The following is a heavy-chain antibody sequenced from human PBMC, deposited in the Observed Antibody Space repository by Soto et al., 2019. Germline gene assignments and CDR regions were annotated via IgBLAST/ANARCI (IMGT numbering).Heavy chain of an antibody. D-gene: IGHD2-2*01. CDR2: ISAYNGNT. CDR1: GYTFTSYG. Sequence: QVQLVQSGAEVKKPGASVKVSCKASGYTFTSYGISWVRQAPGQGLEWMGWISAYNGNTNYAQKLQGRVTMTTDTSTSTAYMELRSPRSDDTAVYYCARVSSPYCSSTSCSNLDYWGQGTLVTVSS. V-gene: IGHV1-18*01. J-gene: IGHJ4*02. CDR3: ARVSSPYCSSTSCSNLDY.